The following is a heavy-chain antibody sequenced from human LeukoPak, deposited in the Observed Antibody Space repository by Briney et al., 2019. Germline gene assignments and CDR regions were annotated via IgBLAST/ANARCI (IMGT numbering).Heavy chain of an antibody. V-gene: IGHV3-48*01. CDR1: GFTFSSYS. Sequence: GGSLRLSCAASGFTFSSYSMNWVRQAPGKGLEWVSYISSSSSTIYYADSVKGRFTISRDNAKNSLYLQMNSLRAEDTAVYYCARLTDNYYYYMDVWGKGTTVTVSS. CDR3: ARLTDNYYYYMDV. CDR2: ISSSSSTI. J-gene: IGHJ6*03. D-gene: IGHD4-11*01.